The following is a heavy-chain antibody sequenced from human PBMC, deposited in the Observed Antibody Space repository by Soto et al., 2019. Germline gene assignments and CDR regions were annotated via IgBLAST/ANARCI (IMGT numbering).Heavy chain of an antibody. CDR3: AKGGRQWLVTSDFNY. J-gene: IGHJ4*02. CDR2: VSHDGRNT. Sequence: VQLVESGGGVVQPGRSLRLSCAASGFTFSDYAMHWVRQAPGKGLEWVAVVSHDGRNTHFADSVKARFTISRDSSKTTVSLEMTSLRAEDTAVYYCAKGGRQWLVTSDFNYWGQGALVTVSS. V-gene: IGHV3-30*18. D-gene: IGHD6-19*01. CDR1: GFTFSDYA.